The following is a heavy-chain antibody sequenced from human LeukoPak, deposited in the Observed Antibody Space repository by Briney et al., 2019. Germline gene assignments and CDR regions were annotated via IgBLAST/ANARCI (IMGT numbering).Heavy chain of an antibody. Sequence: PGGSLRLSCAASGVTFSSYEMNWVRQAPGKGLEWVSYISSSGSTIYYADSVKGRFTISRDNAKNSLYLQMNSLRAEDTAVYYCARGSPYYYDSSGYYYDWGQGTLVTVSS. D-gene: IGHD3-22*01. CDR2: ISSSGSTI. V-gene: IGHV3-48*03. CDR3: ARGSPYYYDSSGYYYD. J-gene: IGHJ4*02. CDR1: GVTFSSYE.